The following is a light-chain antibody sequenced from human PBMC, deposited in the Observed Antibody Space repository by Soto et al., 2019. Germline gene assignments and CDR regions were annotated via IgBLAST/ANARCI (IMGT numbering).Light chain of an antibody. CDR2: AAS. CDR3: QQGHSFPLT. V-gene: IGKV1-12*01. Sequence: DIQMTQSPSSVSASVGDRVTITCRASQDISTWLAWHQQKPGKAPQLLIFAASSLQSGVPSRFSGSGSGTQFTLSISSLQPEDFATYYCQQGHSFPLTFGGGTTVEIK. CDR1: QDISTW. J-gene: IGKJ4*01.